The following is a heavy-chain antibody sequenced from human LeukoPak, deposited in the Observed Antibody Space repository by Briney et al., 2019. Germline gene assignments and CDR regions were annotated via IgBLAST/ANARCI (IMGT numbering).Heavy chain of an antibody. CDR1: GFTFTAYL. D-gene: IGHD5-18*01. CDR2: MSSDGNAM. Sequence: PGGSLRLSCAASGFTFTAYLILWVRQAPGKGLEWVAVMSSDGNAMFYADSVKGRFTISRDNSKNTLYLQMNSLRAEDTAVYYCARDAYRFYYGMDVWGQGTTVTVSS. J-gene: IGHJ6*02. V-gene: IGHV3-30-3*01. CDR3: ARDAYRFYYGMDV.